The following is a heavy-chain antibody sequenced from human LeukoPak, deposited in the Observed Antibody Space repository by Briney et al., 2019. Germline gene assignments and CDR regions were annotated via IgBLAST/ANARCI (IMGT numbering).Heavy chain of an antibody. CDR1: GFTFTSYA. CDR2: ISGSGGST. Sequence: GGSLRLSCAASGFTFTSYAMSWVRQAPGKGLEWVSGISGSGGSTNYADSVKGRLTISRDNAKNSLYLQMNSLRDEDTAVYYCARARFDYWGQGALVTVSS. J-gene: IGHJ4*02. V-gene: IGHV3-23*01. CDR3: ARARFDY.